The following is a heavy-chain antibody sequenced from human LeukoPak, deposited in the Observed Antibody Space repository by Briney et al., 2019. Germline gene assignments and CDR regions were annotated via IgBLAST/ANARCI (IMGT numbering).Heavy chain of an antibody. Sequence: GGSLRLSCAASAFMVTNYEMNWVRQAPGKGLEWVSFIASDGTTFYADAVKGRFTISRDNFKNTLSLQMNGLRVEDTALYYCVNSGFDPWGQGTLVTVSS. CDR3: VNSGFDP. D-gene: IGHD3-10*01. CDR1: AFMVTNYE. J-gene: IGHJ5*02. CDR2: IASDGTT. V-gene: IGHV3-66*02.